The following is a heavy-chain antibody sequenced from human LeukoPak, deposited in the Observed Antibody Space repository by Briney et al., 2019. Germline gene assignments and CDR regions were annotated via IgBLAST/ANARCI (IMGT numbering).Heavy chain of an antibody. V-gene: IGHV3-43D*03. D-gene: IGHD3-22*01. CDR1: GFTFDDYA. J-gene: IGHJ4*02. Sequence: GGSLRLSCAASGFTFDDYAMHWVRQAPGKGLEWVSLISWDGGSTYYADSVKGRFTISRDNSKNSLYLQMNSLRAEDTALYYCAKAQTPYYYDSSGQHFDYWGQGTLVTVSS. CDR2: ISWDGGST. CDR3: AKAQTPYYYDSSGQHFDY.